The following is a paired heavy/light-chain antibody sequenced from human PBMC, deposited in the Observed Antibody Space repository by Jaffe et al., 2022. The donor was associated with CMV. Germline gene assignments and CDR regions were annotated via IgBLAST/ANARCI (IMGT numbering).Heavy chain of an antibody. Sequence: EVQLVQSAAELKKPGESLRISCKGSGYNFTNYWISWVRQVPGRGLEWMGRIDPSDSHTYYSPSFQGHVTFSTDKSLSTAYLQWSSLKVSDTAIYYCERLGTSDYSIPSGYYGAHWGQGTLVTVSS. D-gene: IGHD3-22*01. CDR1: GYNFTNYW. J-gene: IGHJ1*01. CDR3: ERLGTSDYSIPSGYYGAH. V-gene: IGHV5-10-1*03. CDR2: IDPSDSHT.
Light chain of an antibody. CDR2: GAS. V-gene: IGKV3-20*01. J-gene: IGKJ1*01. Sequence: EIVLTQSPGTLSLSPGERATLSCRASQSLSSSYLAWYQQKPGQAPRLLIFGASSRATGIPDRFSGRGSGTDFTLTISRLEPEDFAVYFCQQYHSSPRTFGQGTKVEIK. CDR3: QQYHSSPRT. CDR1: QSLSSSY.